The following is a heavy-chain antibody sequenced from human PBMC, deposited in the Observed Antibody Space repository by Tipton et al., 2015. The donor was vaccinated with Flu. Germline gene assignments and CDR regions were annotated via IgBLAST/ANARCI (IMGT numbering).Heavy chain of an antibody. J-gene: IGHJ5*02. V-gene: IGHV4-59*01. CDR1: GDSISIYY. CDR3: ARVRPLEYWGGGNCYSPCWFDP. Sequence: TLSLTCTVSGDSISIYYWAWIRQPPGKGLEWIGYISKIGSTNYNPSVKSRDAISVDTSKNHFSLILSSVIAADTAVYYCARVRPLEYWGGGNCYSPCWFDPWGQGTLVPVSS. CDR2: ISKIGST. D-gene: IGHD2-21*02.